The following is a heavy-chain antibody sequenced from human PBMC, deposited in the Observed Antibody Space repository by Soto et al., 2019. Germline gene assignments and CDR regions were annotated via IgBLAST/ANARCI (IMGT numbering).Heavy chain of an antibody. CDR1: GGSVSSDNYY. Sequence: QVQLQESGPGLVKPSETLSLTCTVSGGSVSSDNYYWSWIRQPPGKGLEWIGYMFYSGGTNYNPSLKSRVTISVDTSKNQFTLKLTSVTAADTAVYYCARRWGNWNDFTGAFDIWGQGTMVTVSS. V-gene: IGHV4-61*01. D-gene: IGHD1-1*01. CDR2: MFYSGGT. J-gene: IGHJ3*02. CDR3: ARRWGNWNDFTGAFDI.